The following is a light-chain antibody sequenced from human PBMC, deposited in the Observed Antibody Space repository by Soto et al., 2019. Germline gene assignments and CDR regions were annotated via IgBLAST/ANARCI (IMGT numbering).Light chain of an antibody. V-gene: IGKV1-39*02. CDR1: QTISTC. CDR3: QEYIQWPPGM. J-gene: IGKJ1*01. Sequence: DIQMTQFPSSLSASVGDRVTITCRASQTISTCLNWYQQKPGTAPKLLIYAASNLESGVPSRFSGSGSGTYFTLTISTLQSEDFAVYYCQEYIQWPPGMFGQGTTVDMK. CDR2: AAS.